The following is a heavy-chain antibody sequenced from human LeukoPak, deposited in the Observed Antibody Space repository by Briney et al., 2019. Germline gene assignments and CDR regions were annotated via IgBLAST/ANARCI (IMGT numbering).Heavy chain of an antibody. V-gene: IGHV4-39*01. CDR1: GGSISSDNYY. CDR2: IYYSGTT. CDR3: ARGRDGYNFLNRGEYYYFDY. D-gene: IGHD5-24*01. J-gene: IGHJ4*02. Sequence: SETLSLTCTVSGGSISSDNYYWGWIRQPPGKGLEWIGSIYYSGTTYYNPSLKSRVTISVDTSKNQFSLKLNSVTAADTAVYYCARGRDGYNFLNRGEYYYFDYWGQGTLVTVSS.